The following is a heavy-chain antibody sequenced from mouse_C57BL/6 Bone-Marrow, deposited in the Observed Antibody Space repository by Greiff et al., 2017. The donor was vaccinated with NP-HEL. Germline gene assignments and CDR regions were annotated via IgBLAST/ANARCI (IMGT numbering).Heavy chain of an antibody. J-gene: IGHJ1*03. CDR2: INPNNGGT. Sequence: VQLQQSGPELVKPGASVKISCKASGYTFTDYYMNWVKQSHGKSLEWIGDINPNNGGTSYNQKFKGKATLTVDKSSSTAYMELRSLTSEDSAVYYCAREGYGNWYFDVWGTGTTVTVSS. CDR1: GYTFTDYY. CDR3: AREGYGNWYFDV. V-gene: IGHV1-26*01. D-gene: IGHD2-10*02.